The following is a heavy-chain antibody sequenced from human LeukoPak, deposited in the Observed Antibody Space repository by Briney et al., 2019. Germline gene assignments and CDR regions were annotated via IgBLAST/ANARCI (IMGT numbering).Heavy chain of an antibody. D-gene: IGHD6-19*01. CDR2: IYYSGST. V-gene: IGHV4-39*01. CDR1: GGSIRSSSDY. Sequence: PSETLSLTCNVSGGSIRSSSDYWGWMRQPPGKGLEWSGSIYYSGSTYYNPYLKCRVTISVDTAKNQFSLKLSSVTAADTAVYYCARSKPSSSGWRNDAFDIWGQGTMVTVSS. J-gene: IGHJ3*02. CDR3: ARSKPSSSGWRNDAFDI.